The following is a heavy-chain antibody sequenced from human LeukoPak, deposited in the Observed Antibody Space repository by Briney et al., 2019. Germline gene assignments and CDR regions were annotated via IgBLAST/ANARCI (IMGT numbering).Heavy chain of an antibody. J-gene: IGHJ3*02. CDR1: GGSLSSYY. V-gene: IGHV4-59*08. Sequence: SETLSLTCTVSGGSLSSYYWSWIRQPPGKGLEWIGYIYYSGSTNYNPSLKSRVTISVDTSKNQFSLKLGSVTAADTAVYYCARSLDPHAFDIWGQGTMVTVSS. CDR2: IYYSGST. D-gene: IGHD2-2*03. CDR3: ARSLDPHAFDI.